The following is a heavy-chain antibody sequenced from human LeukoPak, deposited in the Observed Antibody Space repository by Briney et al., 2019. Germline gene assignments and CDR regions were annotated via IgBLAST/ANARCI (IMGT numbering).Heavy chain of an antibody. D-gene: IGHD2-15*01. CDR1: GFTFSSYE. CDR3: ATKYCSGGSCYHYWYFDL. V-gene: IGHV3-48*03. Sequence: GGSLRLSCAASGFTFSSYEMNWVRQAPGKGLEWVSYISSGGSPIYYADSVKGRFTISRDNAKNSLYLQMNSLRAEDTAVYYCATKYCSGGSCYHYWYFDLWGRGTLVTVSS. CDR2: ISSGGSPI. J-gene: IGHJ2*01.